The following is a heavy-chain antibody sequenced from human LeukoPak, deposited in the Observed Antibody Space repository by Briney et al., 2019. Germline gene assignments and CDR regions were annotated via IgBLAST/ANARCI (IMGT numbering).Heavy chain of an antibody. CDR1: GFTFSSYA. CDR3: ATAEGDYDILTGSIPPPFDP. Sequence: GGSLRLSCAASGFTFSSYAMSWVRQAPGKGLEWVSAISGSGGSTYYADSVKGGFTISRDNSKNTLYLQMKSLRAEDTAVYYCATAEGDYDILTGSIPPPFDPWGQGTLVTVSS. D-gene: IGHD3-9*01. V-gene: IGHV3-23*01. CDR2: ISGSGGST. J-gene: IGHJ5*02.